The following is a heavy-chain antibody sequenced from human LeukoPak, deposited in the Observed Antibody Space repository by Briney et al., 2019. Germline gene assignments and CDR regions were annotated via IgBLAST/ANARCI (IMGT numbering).Heavy chain of an antibody. CDR3: ARRYCSGGSCRETPNWFDP. D-gene: IGHD2-15*01. V-gene: IGHV3-30*02. CDR2: IRYDGSNK. CDR1: GFTFSSYG. J-gene: IGHJ5*02. Sequence: GGSLRLSCAASGFTFSSYGMHWVRQAPGKGLEWVAFIRYDGSNKYYADSVKGRFTIYRDNSKNTLYLQMNSLRAEDTAVYYCARRYCSGGSCRETPNWFDPWGQGTLVTVSS.